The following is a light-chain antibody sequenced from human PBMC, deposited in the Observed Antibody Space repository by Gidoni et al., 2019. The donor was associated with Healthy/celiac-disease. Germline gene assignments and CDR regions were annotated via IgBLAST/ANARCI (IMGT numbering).Light chain of an antibody. CDR3: QQYNSYSS. CDR1: QSISSW. Sequence: IQMNQSPSTLSASVGDRVTNTCRASQSISSWLAWYQQKPGKAPKLLIYDASSVESGVPSRFSGSGSGTEFTLTISSLQPDDFATYYCQQYNSYSSFGQGTKLEIK. CDR2: DAS. V-gene: IGKV1-5*01. J-gene: IGKJ2*01.